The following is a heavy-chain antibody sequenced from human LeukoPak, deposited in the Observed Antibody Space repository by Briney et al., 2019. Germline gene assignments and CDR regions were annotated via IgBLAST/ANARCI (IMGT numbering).Heavy chain of an antibody. CDR3: AKDLINRIEAVGPIDY. V-gene: IGHV3-23*01. CDR2: VSGSGGRT. Sequence: GGSLRLSCAASGFSFTTYAMSWVRQAPGKGLEWVSTVSGSGGRTFYADSVKGRFTISKDNTKNILYLQMSSLRAEDTAVYYCAKDLINRIEAVGPIDYWGQGTLVTVSS. D-gene: IGHD6-13*01. CDR1: GFSFTTYA. J-gene: IGHJ4*02.